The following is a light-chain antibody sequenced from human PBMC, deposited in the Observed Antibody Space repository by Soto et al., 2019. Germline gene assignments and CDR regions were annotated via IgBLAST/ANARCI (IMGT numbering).Light chain of an antibody. CDR3: QSYDSNLSAWV. V-gene: IGLV1-40*01. J-gene: IGLJ3*02. Sequence: QSVLTQPPSVSGAPGQRVTISCIGSSSNIGAGYDVHWYQQRPGTAPKLLIYGNNNRPSGVPDRFSGSKSGTSASLAITGLQAEDEADYYCQSYDSNLSAWVFGGGTKLTVL. CDR2: GNN. CDR1: SSNIGAGYD.